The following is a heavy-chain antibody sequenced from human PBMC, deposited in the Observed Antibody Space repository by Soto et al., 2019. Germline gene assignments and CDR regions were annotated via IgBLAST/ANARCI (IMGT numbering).Heavy chain of an antibody. CDR2: ISAYNGNT. CDR3: VPYKNRLTPWFDP. CDR1: GYTFTSYG. V-gene: IGHV1-18*01. D-gene: IGHD1-20*01. J-gene: IGHJ5*02. Sequence: RASVKVSCKASGYTFTSYGISWVRQAPGQGLEWMGWISAYNGNTNYAQKLQGRVTMTTDTSTSTAYMELSSLRAEDTAVYYCVPYKNRLTPWFDPWGQGTLVTVSS.